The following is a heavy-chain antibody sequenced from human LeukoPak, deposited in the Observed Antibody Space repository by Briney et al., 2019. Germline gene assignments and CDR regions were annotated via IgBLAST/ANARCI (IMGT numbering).Heavy chain of an antibody. CDR1: GFTFSSYG. CDR3: ARDKSYNWNYGSLMDY. J-gene: IGHJ4*02. Sequence: GGSLRLSCAASGFTFSSYGMHWVRRAPGKGLEWVAFIRYDGSNKYYADSVKGRFTISRDNSKNTLYLQMNSLRAEDTAVYYCARDKSYNWNYGSLMDYWGQGTLVTVSS. V-gene: IGHV3-30*02. D-gene: IGHD1-7*01. CDR2: IRYDGSNK.